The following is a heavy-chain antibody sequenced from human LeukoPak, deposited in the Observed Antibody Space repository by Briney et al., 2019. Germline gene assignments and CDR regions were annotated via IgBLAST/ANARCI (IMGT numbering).Heavy chain of an antibody. CDR3: AKGAGRGNNDFWSGYYGPPY. CDR2: ISSSGGST. CDR1: GFTFSSYA. D-gene: IGHD3-3*01. V-gene: IGHV3-23*01. J-gene: IGHJ4*02. Sequence: PGGSLRLCCEAFGFTFSSYAMSWVRQAPGKGLEWVSTISSSGGSTYYADSVKSRFTIFRDNSKNTLYLQMNSLRAEDTAVYYCAKGAGRGNNDFWSGYYGPPYWGQGTLVTVSS.